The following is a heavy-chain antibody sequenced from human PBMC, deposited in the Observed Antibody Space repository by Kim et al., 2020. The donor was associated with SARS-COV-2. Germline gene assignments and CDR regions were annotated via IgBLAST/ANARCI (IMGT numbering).Heavy chain of an antibody. CDR1: GGTFSSYA. J-gene: IGHJ5*02. Sequence: SVKVSCKASGGTFSSYAISWVRQAPGQGLEWMGGIIPIFGTANYAQKFQGRVTITADESTSTAYMELSSLRSEATAVYYCARGSSALFGVVLRNWFDPWGQGTLVTVSS. D-gene: IGHD3-3*01. CDR2: IIPIFGTA. V-gene: IGHV1-69*13. CDR3: ARGSSALFGVVLRNWFDP.